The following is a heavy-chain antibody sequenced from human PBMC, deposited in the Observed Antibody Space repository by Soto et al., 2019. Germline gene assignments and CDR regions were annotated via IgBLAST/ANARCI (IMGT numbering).Heavy chain of an antibody. V-gene: IGHV3-64D*06. Sequence: GGSLRLSCSASGFTFSSYAMHWVRQAPGKGLEYVSAISSNGGSTYYADSVKGRFTISRDNSKNTLYLQMSSLRAEDTAVYYCVMGARGSCYFWMGGCYYSYGMDVWGQGTTVTVSS. CDR3: VMGARGSCYFWMGGCYYSYGMDV. CDR2: ISSNGGST. CDR1: GFTFSSYA. D-gene: IGHD2-15*01. J-gene: IGHJ6*02.